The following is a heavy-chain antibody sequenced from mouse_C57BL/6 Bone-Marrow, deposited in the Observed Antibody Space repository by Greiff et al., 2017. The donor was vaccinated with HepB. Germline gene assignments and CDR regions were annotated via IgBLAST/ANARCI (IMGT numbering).Heavy chain of an antibody. J-gene: IGHJ3*01. CDR3: ASDLRGGSRKEAWFAY. D-gene: IGHD1-1*01. CDR2: ISDGGSYT. Sequence: EVKVVESGGGLVKPGGSLKLSCAASGFTFSSYAMSWVRQTPEKRLEWFATISDGGSYTYYPDNVKGRFTISRDNAKNKLYLQLSHLKSEDTDMYYCASDLRGGSRKEAWFAYWGQGTLVTVSS. CDR1: GFTFSSYA. V-gene: IGHV5-4*03.